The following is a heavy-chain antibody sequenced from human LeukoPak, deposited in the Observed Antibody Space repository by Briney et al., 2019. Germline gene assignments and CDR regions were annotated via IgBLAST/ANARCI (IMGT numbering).Heavy chain of an antibody. CDR1: GYTFTSYG. V-gene: IGHV1-18*01. CDR2: ISAYNGNT. J-gene: IGHJ6*03. D-gene: IGHD3-10*01. CDR3: ARLYGFGELLYHYYYMDV. Sequence: ASVKVSCKASGYTFTSYGISWVRQAPGQGLEWMGWISAYNGNTNYAQKLQGRVTMTTDTSTSTAYMELRSLRSDDTAVYYCARLYGFGELLYHYYYMDVWGKGTTVTISS.